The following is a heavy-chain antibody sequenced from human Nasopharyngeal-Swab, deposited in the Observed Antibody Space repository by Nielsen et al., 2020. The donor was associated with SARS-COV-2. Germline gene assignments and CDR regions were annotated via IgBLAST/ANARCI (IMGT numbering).Heavy chain of an antibody. V-gene: IGHV1-69*04. J-gene: IGHJ4*02. D-gene: IGHD5-18*01. CDR2: IIPILGIA. Sequence: SVKVSCKASGGTFSSYAISWVRQAPGQGLEWMGRIIPILGIANYAQKFRGRVTITADKSTSTAYMELSSLRSEDTAVYYCARRGPGYSYGYFDYWGQGTLVTVSS. CDR1: GGTFSSYA. CDR3: ARRGPGYSYGYFDY.